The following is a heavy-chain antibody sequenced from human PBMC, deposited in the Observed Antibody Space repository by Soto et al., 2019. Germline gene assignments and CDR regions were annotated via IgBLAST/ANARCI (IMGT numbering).Heavy chain of an antibody. J-gene: IGHJ1*01. CDR3: ARDQAAGGTISRYFQD. V-gene: IGHV3-23*01. D-gene: IGHD6-13*01. CDR1: GFTFSSYA. CDR2: ISGGGSTT. Sequence: EVQLLASGGGLVQPAGSLRLSCEASGFTFSSYAMSWVRQAPGKGLEWVSGISGGGSTTYYADSVKGRFTISRDNSKNTLYLQVNSLRAEDTAVYYCARDQAAGGTISRYFQDWGQGTLVTVSS.